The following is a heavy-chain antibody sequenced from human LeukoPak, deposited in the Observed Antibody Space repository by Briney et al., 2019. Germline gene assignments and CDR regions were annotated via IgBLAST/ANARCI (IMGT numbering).Heavy chain of an antibody. CDR3: ARDPSGSYRWERDYFDY. V-gene: IGHV3-48*04. Sequence: AGGSLRLSCAASGFTFSSYSMNWVRQAPGKGLEWVSYISSSSSTIYYADSVEGRFTISRDNAKNSLYLQMNSLRAEDTAVYYCARDPSGSYRWERDYFDYWGQGTLVTVSS. CDR1: GFTFSSYS. D-gene: IGHD1-26*01. J-gene: IGHJ4*02. CDR2: ISSSSSTI.